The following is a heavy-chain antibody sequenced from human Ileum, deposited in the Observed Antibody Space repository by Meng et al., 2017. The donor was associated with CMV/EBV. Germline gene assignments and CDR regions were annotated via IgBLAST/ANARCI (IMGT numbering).Heavy chain of an antibody. J-gene: IGHJ5*02. Sequence: QVHLQESRLGLVKPSETLSLTCTVSGASLNDYYWSWIRQPAGKGLEWIGRIFATGTTNYNPSLKSRVTMSVDTSKNQFSLKLTSVTAADTAVYFCARDRFDPWGQGALVTVSS. CDR2: IFATGTT. CDR1: GASLNDYY. CDR3: ARDRFDP. V-gene: IGHV4-4*07.